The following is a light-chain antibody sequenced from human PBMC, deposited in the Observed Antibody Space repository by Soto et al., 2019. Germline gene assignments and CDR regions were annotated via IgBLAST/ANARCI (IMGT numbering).Light chain of an antibody. CDR1: SSDVGSYNL. CDR2: EVS. V-gene: IGLV2-23*02. CDR3: CSYAGSSTVV. J-gene: IGLJ2*01. Sequence: ALTQPASVSGSPGQSITISCTGTSSDVGSYNLVSWYQQHPGKAPKLMIYEVSKRPSGVSNRFSGSKSGNTASLTISGLQAEDEADYYCCSYAGSSTVVFGGGTKLTVL.